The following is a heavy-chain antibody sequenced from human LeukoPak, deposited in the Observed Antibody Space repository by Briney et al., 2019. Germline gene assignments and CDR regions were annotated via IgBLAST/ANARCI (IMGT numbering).Heavy chain of an antibody. CDR3: ARGFRLTPPNDAFDA. CDR1: GFTFKTAG. D-gene: IGHD2-15*01. Sequence: GGSLRLSCAVSGFTFKTAGMHWVRQAPGKGLEWVAFIRYDGSEKFYAGSVKGRFTISRDDSENTLYLYMNSLTPEDTAVYSCARGFRLTPPNDAFDAWGQGTMVAVSS. V-gene: IGHV3-30*02. CDR2: IRYDGSEK. J-gene: IGHJ3*01.